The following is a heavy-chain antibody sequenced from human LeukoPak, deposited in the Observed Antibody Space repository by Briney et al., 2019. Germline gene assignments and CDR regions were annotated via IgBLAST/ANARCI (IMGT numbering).Heavy chain of an antibody. CDR3: AREGGYDILTGSGVTYYFDY. J-gene: IGHJ4*02. Sequence: QPGGSLRLSCAASGFTFSSYSMNWVRRAPGKGLEWVSYISSRSATIYYADSVKGRFTISRDNSKNTLYLQMNSLRAEDTAVYYCAREGGYDILTGSGVTYYFDYWGQGTLVTVSS. D-gene: IGHD3-9*01. CDR2: ISSRSATI. CDR1: GFTFSSYS. V-gene: IGHV3-48*01.